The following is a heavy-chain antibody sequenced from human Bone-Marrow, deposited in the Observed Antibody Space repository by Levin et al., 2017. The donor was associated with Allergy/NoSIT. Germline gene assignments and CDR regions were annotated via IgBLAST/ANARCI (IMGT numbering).Heavy chain of an antibody. V-gene: IGHV5-51*01. CDR3: ARQSDELPPYDGEWVEEHSFDY. Sequence: GGSLRLSCRASGYQFADHWIGWVRQFPGKGLEWMGNLYPGDSETRSSPSFQGQVTISVDKSLNTAYMQWDILSGSDTGMYFSARQSDELPPYDGEWVEEHSFDYWGQGTLVTVSS. CDR1: GYQFADHW. D-gene: IGHD3-10*01. CDR2: LYPGDSET. J-gene: IGHJ4*02.